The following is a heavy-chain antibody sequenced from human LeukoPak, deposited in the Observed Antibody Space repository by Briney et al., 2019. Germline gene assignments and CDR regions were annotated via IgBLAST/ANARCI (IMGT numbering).Heavy chain of an antibody. J-gene: IGHJ4*02. V-gene: IGHV1-18*04. CDR1: GYTFTGYY. CDR3: ARVSTGWYYYDSSGRGFDY. D-gene: IGHD3-22*01. CDR2: ISAYNGNT. Sequence: ASVKVSCKASGYTFTGYYMHWVRQAPGQGLEWMGWISAYNGNTNYAQKLQGRVTMTTDTSTSTAYMELRSLRSDDTAVYYCARVSTGWYYYDSSGRGFDYWGQGTLVTVSS.